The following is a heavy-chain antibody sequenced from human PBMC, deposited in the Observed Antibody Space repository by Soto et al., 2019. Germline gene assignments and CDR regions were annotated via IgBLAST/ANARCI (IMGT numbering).Heavy chain of an antibody. J-gene: IGHJ1*01. CDR3: AHSLGYCSGGSCYSAEYFQH. V-gene: IGHV2-5*02. Sequence: QITLKESGPTLVKPTQTLTLNCTFSGFSHSTSGVGVGWIRQPPGKALEWLALIYWDDDKRYSPSLKSRLTITKDTSKNQVVLTMTNMDPVDTATYYCAHSLGYCSGGSCYSAEYFQHWGQGTLVTVSS. CDR2: IYWDDDK. CDR1: GFSHSTSGVG. D-gene: IGHD2-15*01.